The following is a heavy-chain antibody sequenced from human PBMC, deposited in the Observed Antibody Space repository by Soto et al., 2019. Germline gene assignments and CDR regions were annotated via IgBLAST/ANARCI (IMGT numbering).Heavy chain of an antibody. CDR2: ISYDGSNK. D-gene: IGHD4-17*01. V-gene: IGHV3-30*18. CDR3: AKDHYAEAYYYYYGMDV. Sequence: GGSLRLSCAASGFTFSSYGMHWVRQAPGKGLEWVAVISYDGSNKFYADSVKGRFTISRYNSKNTLYLQMNSLRAEDTAVYYCAKDHYAEAYYYYYGMDVWGQGTTVTVSS. CDR1: GFTFSSYG. J-gene: IGHJ6*02.